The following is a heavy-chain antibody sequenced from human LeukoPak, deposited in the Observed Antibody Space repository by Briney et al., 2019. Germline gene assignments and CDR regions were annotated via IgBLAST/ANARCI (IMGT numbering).Heavy chain of an antibody. Sequence: SETLSLTCTVSGGSISTSSYYWGWIRQPPGKGLEWIGSIYYSGSTYYNPSLKSRVTISVDTSKNQFSLKLCSVTAADTAVYYCARDIVDTSFDYWGQGTLVTVSS. J-gene: IGHJ4*02. D-gene: IGHD5-12*01. V-gene: IGHV4-39*01. CDR2: IYYSGST. CDR1: GGSISTSSYY. CDR3: ARDIVDTSFDY.